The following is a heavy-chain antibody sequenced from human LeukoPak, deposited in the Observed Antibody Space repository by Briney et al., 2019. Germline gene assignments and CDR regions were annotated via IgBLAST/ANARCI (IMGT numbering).Heavy chain of an antibody. V-gene: IGHV4-34*01. Sequence: PSETLSLTCAVSGESFSGNFWTWIRQSPGKGLEWIGEIDNNGSTNYNPSLKSRVTISVDTSKNQFSLKLSSVTAADTAVYYCARRGRVGATGWGQGTLVTVSS. D-gene: IGHD1-26*01. CDR3: ARRGRVGATG. J-gene: IGHJ4*02. CDR2: IDNNGST. CDR1: GESFSGNF.